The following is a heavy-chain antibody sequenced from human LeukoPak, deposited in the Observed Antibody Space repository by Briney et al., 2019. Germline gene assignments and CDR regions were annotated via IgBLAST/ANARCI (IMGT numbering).Heavy chain of an antibody. CDR3: ARDEPYYYMDV. J-gene: IGHJ6*03. CDR1: GGSISSSSYY. V-gene: IGHV4-39*07. D-gene: IGHD1-14*01. Sequence: SETLSLTCTVSGGSISSSSYYWGWIRQPPGKGLEWIGSIYYSGSTYYNPSLKSRVTISVDTSKNQFSLKLSSVTAADTAVYYCARDEPYYYMDVRGKGTTVTVSS. CDR2: IYYSGST.